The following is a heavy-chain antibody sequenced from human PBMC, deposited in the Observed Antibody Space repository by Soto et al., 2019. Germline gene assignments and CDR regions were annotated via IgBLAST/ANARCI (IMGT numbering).Heavy chain of an antibody. CDR2: IDYSGST. D-gene: IGHD1-26*01. CDR3: ARIAKQGARLDF. V-gene: IGHV4-31*03. J-gene: IGHJ4*02. Sequence: HVQLQESGPGLVKPSQTLSLTCTVSGYSISSGGYYWSWIRQHPGKGLEWIGYIDYSGSTYYNPSLKSRVTMSLDTSKNQFSLNLSSVTAADAAMFYCARIAKQGARLDFWGQGTLVTVSS. CDR1: GYSISSGGYY.